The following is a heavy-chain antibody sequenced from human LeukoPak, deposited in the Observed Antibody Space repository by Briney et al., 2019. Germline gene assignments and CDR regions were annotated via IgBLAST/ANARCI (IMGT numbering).Heavy chain of an antibody. CDR3: ARVTTIFGVEGAFDI. CDR2: IYYSGST. Sequence: PSETLSLTCTVSGGSISSYYWSWIRQPPGKGLEWIGYIYYSGSTNYNPSLKSRVTISVDTSKNQFSLKLSSVTAADTAVYYCARVTTIFGVEGAFDIWGQGTMVTVSS. D-gene: IGHD3-3*01. J-gene: IGHJ3*02. CDR1: GGSISSYY. V-gene: IGHV4-59*08.